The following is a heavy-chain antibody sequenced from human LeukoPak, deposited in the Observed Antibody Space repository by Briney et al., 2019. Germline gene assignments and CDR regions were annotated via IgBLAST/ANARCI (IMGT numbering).Heavy chain of an antibody. V-gene: IGHV3-74*03. Sequence: GGSLRLSCAASGFSFSPTWMHWVRQAPGQGLVWVARITSDGTSISYAESVKGRFTISRDNAKNMLYLQMNSLRVDDTAIYYCARDWYHAIDYWGQGTLVTVSS. D-gene: IGHD2-2*01. CDR3: ARDWYHAIDY. CDR1: GFSFSPTW. CDR2: ITSDGTSI. J-gene: IGHJ4*02.